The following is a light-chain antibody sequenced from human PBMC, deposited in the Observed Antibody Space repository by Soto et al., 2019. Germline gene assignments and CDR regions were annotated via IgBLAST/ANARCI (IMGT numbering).Light chain of an antibody. CDR3: CSYAGSYV. CDR1: SSDVGGYNY. CDR2: DVS. V-gene: IGLV2-11*01. Sequence: QSALTQPRSVSGSPGQSVTISCTGTSSDVGGYNYVFWYQQHPGKAPKLMIYDVSKRPSGVPDRFSGSKSGNTASLTISGLQAEDEADYYCCSYAGSYVFGTGTKLTVL. J-gene: IGLJ1*01.